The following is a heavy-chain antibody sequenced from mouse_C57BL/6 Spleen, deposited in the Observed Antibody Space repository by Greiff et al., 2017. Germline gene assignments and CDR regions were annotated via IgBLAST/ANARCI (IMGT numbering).Heavy chain of an antibody. V-gene: IGHV5-15*01. Sequence: EVKLVASGGGLVQPGGSLKLSCAASGFTFSDSGMAWVRQAPRKGPEWVAFISNLAYSIYYADTVTGRFTISRENAKNTLYLDMSSLRSEDTAMYYCARRGNQYYYAMDYWGQGTTVTGSS. CDR2: ISNLAYSI. D-gene: IGHD2-1*01. J-gene: IGHJ4*01. CDR3: ARRGNQYYYAMDY. CDR1: GFTFSDSG.